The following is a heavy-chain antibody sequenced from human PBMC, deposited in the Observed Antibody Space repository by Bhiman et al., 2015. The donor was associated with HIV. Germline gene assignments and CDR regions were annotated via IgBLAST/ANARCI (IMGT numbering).Heavy chain of an antibody. CDR1: GFTFSNAW. CDR3: TTSPAILYYFDY. Sequence: AASGFTFSNAWMNWVRQAPGKGLEWVGRIKSKTDGGTTDYAAPVKGRFTISRDDSKNTLYLQMNSLKTEDTAVYYCTTSPAILYYFDYWGQGTLVTVSS. J-gene: IGHJ4*02. CDR2: IKSKTDGGTT. V-gene: IGHV3-15*01. D-gene: IGHD2-2*01.